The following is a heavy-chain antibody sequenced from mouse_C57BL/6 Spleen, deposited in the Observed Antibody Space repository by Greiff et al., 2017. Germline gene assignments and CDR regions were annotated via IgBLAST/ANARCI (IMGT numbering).Heavy chain of an antibody. V-gene: IGHV1-62-2*01. CDR3: ARHSYDYDDESFDY. CDR2: IYPGSGSI. J-gene: IGHJ2*01. Sequence: QVHVKQSGAELVKPGASVKLSCKASGYTFTEYTIHWVKQRSGQGLEWIGWIYPGSGSIKYNEKFKDKATLTADKSSSTVYMELSRLTSEDSAVYFCARHSYDYDDESFDYWGQGTTLTVSS. D-gene: IGHD2-4*01. CDR1: GYTFTEYT.